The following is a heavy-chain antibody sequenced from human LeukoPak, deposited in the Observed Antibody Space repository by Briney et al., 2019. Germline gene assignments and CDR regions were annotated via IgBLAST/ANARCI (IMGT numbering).Heavy chain of an antibody. V-gene: IGHV3-20*04. CDR1: GFTFDDYG. D-gene: IGHD6-13*01. J-gene: IGHJ6*03. CDR3: ARGATGIAAAGPFEWYSSGWNYYYYYMDV. Sequence: PGGSLRLSCAASGFTFDDYGMSWVRQAPGKGLEWVSVINWNGGSTGYADSVKGRFTISRDNAKNSLYLQMNSLRAEDTALYYCARGATGIAAAGPFEWYSSGWNYYYYYMDVWGKGTTVTVSS. CDR2: INWNGGST.